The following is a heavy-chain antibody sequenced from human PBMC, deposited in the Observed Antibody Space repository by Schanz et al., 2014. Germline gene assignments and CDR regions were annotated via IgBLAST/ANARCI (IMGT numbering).Heavy chain of an antibody. D-gene: IGHD1-1*01. Sequence: GQLVESGGGLVQPGGSLRLSCAASGFNFNNFAMTWVRQAPGKGLEWISYITYNGGTIYYADSVKGRFTISRDNAKNSLYLEMNSLRAEDTALYYCARDRRNADLDYCGQGTLVTVSS. V-gene: IGHV3-48*01. J-gene: IGHJ4*02. CDR2: ITYNGGTI. CDR3: ARDRRNADLDY. CDR1: GFNFNNFA.